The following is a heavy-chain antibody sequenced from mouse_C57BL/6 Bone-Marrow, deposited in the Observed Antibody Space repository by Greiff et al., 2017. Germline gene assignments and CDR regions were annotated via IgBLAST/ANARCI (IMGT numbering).Heavy chain of an antibody. J-gene: IGHJ2*01. V-gene: IGHV1-59*01. CDR3: ARDGNYEDYFDY. CDR2: IDPSDSYT. D-gene: IGHD2-1*01. Sequence: VQLQQPGAELVRPGTSVKLSCKASGYTFTSYWMHWVKQRPGQGLEWIGVIDPSDSYTNYNQKFKGKATLTVDTSSSTAYMQLSSLTSEDSAVYYCARDGNYEDYFDYWGQGTTLTVSS. CDR1: GYTFTSYW.